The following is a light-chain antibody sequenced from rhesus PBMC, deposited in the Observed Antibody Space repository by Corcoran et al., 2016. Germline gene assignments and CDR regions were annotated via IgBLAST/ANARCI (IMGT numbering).Light chain of an antibody. V-gene: IGKV1-25*01. CDR3: QHYYSTPYS. Sequence: DIQMTQSPSSLSASVGDRVTITCRASQGITNDLAWYQQKPGETPQLLIYEASSLQSGIPSRFSGSGSGTDFTLTISSLQSEDFATYYCQHYYSTPYSFGQGTKVEIK. CDR2: EAS. J-gene: IGKJ2*01. CDR1: QGITND.